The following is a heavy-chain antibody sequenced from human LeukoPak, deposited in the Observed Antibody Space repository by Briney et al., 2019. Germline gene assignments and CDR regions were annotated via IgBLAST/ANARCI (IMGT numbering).Heavy chain of an antibody. J-gene: IGHJ3*02. CDR3: ARSGSGSYWGNAFDI. Sequence: GGSLRLSCAASGFTVSSNYMSWVRQAPGKGLEWVSVIYSGGSTYYADSVKGRFTISRDNSKNTLYLQMNSLRAEDTAVYYCARSGSGSYWGNAFDIWGQGTMVTVSS. CDR1: GFTVSSNY. D-gene: IGHD1-26*01. V-gene: IGHV3-66*01. CDR2: IYSGGST.